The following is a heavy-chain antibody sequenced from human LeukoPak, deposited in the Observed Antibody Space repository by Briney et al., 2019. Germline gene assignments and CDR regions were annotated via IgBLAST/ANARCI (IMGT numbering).Heavy chain of an antibody. CDR1: GFTFSSFA. V-gene: IGHV3-23*01. CDR2: ITSSQGRA. D-gene: IGHD4-17*01. Sequence: PGGSLRLSCAASGFTFSSFAMTWVRQAPGKGLEWVASITSSQGRAYTTDSVKGRFTISRDNSQSTLYVQMNNLRVEDTAVYYCSKDPNGDYIGAFDSWGQGTLVTVSS. CDR3: SKDPNGDYIGAFDS. J-gene: IGHJ5*01.